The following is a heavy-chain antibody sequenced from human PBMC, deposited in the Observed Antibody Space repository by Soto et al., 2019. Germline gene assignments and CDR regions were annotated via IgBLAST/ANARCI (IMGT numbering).Heavy chain of an antibody. Sequence: SETLSLTCTVSGGSITSYYWSWIRQPPGKGLEWIGYIYYSGNTNYNPSLKSRVTISVDTSKNQFSPRLSSVTAADTAIYYCAIGGAAAARGWFDPWGQGTLVTVSS. CDR1: GGSITSYY. D-gene: IGHD6-13*01. CDR3: AIGGAAAARGWFDP. V-gene: IGHV4-59*01. CDR2: IYYSGNT. J-gene: IGHJ5*02.